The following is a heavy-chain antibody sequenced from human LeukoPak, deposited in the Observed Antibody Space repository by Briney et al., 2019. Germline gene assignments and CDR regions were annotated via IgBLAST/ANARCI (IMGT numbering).Heavy chain of an antibody. CDR2: ISYDGSNK. Sequence: GGSLRLSCAASGFTFSSYAMHWVRQAPGKGLEWVAVISYDGSNKYYADSVKGRFTISRDNSKNTLYLQMNSLRAEDTAVYYCARDTDYEAFDYWGQGTLVTVSS. J-gene: IGHJ4*02. D-gene: IGHD4-17*01. CDR1: GFTFSSYA. V-gene: IGHV3-30-3*01. CDR3: ARDTDYEAFDY.